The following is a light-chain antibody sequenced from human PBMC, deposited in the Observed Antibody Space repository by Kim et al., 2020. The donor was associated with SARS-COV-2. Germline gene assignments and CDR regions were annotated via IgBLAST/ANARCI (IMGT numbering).Light chain of an antibody. Sequence: PAQSVSFSCTGTGVGAYNYVSWYQQHPGKAPKVIIYEVSKRPSGVPDRFSGSKSGNTASLTVSGLQAEDEGDYHCSSYAGSNSLVFGSGTQVTVL. V-gene: IGLV2-8*01. J-gene: IGLJ1*01. CDR3: SSYAGSNSLV. CDR1: GVGAYNY. CDR2: EVS.